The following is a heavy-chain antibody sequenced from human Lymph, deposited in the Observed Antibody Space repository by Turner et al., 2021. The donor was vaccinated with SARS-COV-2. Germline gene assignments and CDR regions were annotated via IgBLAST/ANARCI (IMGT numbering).Heavy chain of an antibody. D-gene: IGHD3-3*01. CDR2: ISYDGSNK. CDR1: GFTFSSYG. V-gene: IGHV3-30*18. CDR3: AKVRSIFGVVIGGMDV. Sequence: QVQLVESGGGVVQPGRSLRLSCAASGFTFSSYGMHWVRQAPGKGLEWVAVISYDGSNKDYADSVKGRFTISRDNSKNTLYLQMNSLRAEDTAVYYCAKVRSIFGVVIGGMDVWGQGTTVTVSS. J-gene: IGHJ6*02.